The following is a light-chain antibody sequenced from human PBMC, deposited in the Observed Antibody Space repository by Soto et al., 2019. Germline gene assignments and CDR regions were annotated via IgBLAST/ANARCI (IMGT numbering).Light chain of an antibody. Sequence: DIQMTQSPSSLSASVGDRVTITCQASQDISNYLNWYQQKPGKAPKLLIYDASNLETGVPSRFSESGSGTDFTFTISSLQPEDIATYYCRQYDNRPHTFGEGTKLEI. J-gene: IGKJ2*01. CDR1: QDISNY. CDR2: DAS. CDR3: RQYDNRPHT. V-gene: IGKV1-33*01.